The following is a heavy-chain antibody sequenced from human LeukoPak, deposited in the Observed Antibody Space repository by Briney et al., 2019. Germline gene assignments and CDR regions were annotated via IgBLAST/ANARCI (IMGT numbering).Heavy chain of an antibody. J-gene: IGHJ4*02. D-gene: IGHD5-24*01. V-gene: IGHV4-59*12. CDR3: AADYSYGFDY. CDR2: IYYSGST. CDR1: GGSISSYY. Sequence: PSETLSLTCTVSGGSISSYYWSWIRQPPGKGLEWIGYIYYSGSTNYNPSLKSRVTISVDTSKNQFSLKLSSVTAADTAVYYCAADYSYGFDYWGQGTLVTVSS.